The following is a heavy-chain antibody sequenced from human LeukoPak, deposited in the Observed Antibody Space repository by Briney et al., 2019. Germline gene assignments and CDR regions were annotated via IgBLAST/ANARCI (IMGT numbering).Heavy chain of an antibody. CDR2: IYSGGST. CDR3: ARDVKCCRPAYYYYYMDV. J-gene: IGHJ6*03. D-gene: IGHD2/OR15-2a*01. Sequence: PGGSLRLSCAASGFTVSSNYMSWVRQAPGKGLEWVSVIYSGGSTYYADSVKGRFTISRDNSKNTLYLQVNSLRAEDTAVYYCARDVKCCRPAYYYYYMDVWGKGTTVTVSS. CDR1: GFTVSSNY. V-gene: IGHV3-66*02.